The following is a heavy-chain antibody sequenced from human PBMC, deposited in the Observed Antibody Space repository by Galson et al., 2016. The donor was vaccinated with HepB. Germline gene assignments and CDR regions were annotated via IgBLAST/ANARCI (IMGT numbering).Heavy chain of an antibody. V-gene: IGHV3-48*03. Sequence: LRLSCAASGFTFTTYEMTWVRQAPGKGLEWISYISSYGSTIYYADSVKGRFTISRDNAESSLYLQMNSLRAEDTAVYYCARVRWLEPLDYWGQGTLVTVSS. J-gene: IGHJ4*02. D-gene: IGHD6-19*01. CDR3: ARVRWLEPLDY. CDR1: GFTFTTYE. CDR2: ISSYGSTI.